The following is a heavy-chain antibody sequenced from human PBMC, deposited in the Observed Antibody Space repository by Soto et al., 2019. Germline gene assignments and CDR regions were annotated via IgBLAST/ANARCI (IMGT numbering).Heavy chain of an antibody. CDR2: ISNDGSNE. V-gene: IGHV3-30-3*01. CDR1: GFTLSSFA. Sequence: QEQLVESGGGVVQPGRSLRLSCAASGFTLSSFAMHWVRQAPGKGLEWVTLISNDGSNEHYADSVRGRFTTSRDNSKHMLYLQMSSLRAEDTAVYYCARAAPGMDVWGQGTTVTVSS. J-gene: IGHJ6*02. CDR3: ARAAPGMDV.